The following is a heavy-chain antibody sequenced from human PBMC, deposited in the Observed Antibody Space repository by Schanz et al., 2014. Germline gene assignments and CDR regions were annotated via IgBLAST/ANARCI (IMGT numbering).Heavy chain of an antibody. D-gene: IGHD4-17*01. V-gene: IGHV4-31*11. CDR1: GGSVSSGGDY. CDR3: ARDRGHGDLPGDI. Sequence: QVQLQESGPGLLKPSGTLSLTCAVSGGSVSSGGDYWSWIRQHPGKGLEWIGFISYSGSTYYNPSLKSRVTISVDTSKNQFSLNLSSATAADTAVYYCARDRGHGDLPGDIWGQGTMVTVSS. J-gene: IGHJ3*02. CDR2: ISYSGST.